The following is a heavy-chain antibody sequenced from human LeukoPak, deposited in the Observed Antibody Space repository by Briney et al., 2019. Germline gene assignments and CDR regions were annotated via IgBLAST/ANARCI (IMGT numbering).Heavy chain of an antibody. V-gene: IGHV3-15*01. CDR3: GLGSGRSDFDY. J-gene: IGHJ4*02. CDR1: GFTFSNAW. Sequence: PGGSLGLSCVVSGFTFSNAWMSWVRQAPGKGLEWVGRIKRKADGATRDFAAPVKGRFAISRDDSKNTVYLQMNSLKTEDTAVYYCGLGSGRSDFDYWGQGTLVTVSS. CDR2: IKRKADGATR. D-gene: IGHD3-10*01.